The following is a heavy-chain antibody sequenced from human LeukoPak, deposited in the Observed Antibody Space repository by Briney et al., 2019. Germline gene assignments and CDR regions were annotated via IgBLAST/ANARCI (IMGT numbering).Heavy chain of an antibody. V-gene: IGHV3-9*01. Sequence: GGSLRLSCAASGFTFDDYAMHWVRQAPGKGLEWVSGISWNSGSIGHADSVKGRFTISRDNAKNSLYLQMNSLRAEDTALYYCAKDEDSSGYTIDYWGQGTLVTVSS. CDR2: ISWNSGSI. CDR3: AKDEDSSGYTIDY. J-gene: IGHJ4*02. CDR1: GFTFDDYA. D-gene: IGHD3-22*01.